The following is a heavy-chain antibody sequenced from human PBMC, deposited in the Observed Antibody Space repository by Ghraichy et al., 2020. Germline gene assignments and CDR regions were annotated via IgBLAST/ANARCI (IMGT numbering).Heavy chain of an antibody. Sequence: SQTLSLTCAVYGGSFSGYYWTWVRQPPGKGLEWIGEINHSGSTKNNPSLKSRVTISVDTSRNELSLKLTSVTAADTAVYYCARGGTRGSSGWPLWSQGTLVTVS. V-gene: IGHV4-34*01. CDR3: ARGGTRGSSGWPL. CDR2: INHSGST. D-gene: IGHD6-19*01. CDR1: GGSFSGYY. J-gene: IGHJ4*02.